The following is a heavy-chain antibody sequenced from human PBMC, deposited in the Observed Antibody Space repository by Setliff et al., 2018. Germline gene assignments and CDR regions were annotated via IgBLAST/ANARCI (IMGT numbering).Heavy chain of an antibody. CDR2: IYHSGTT. V-gene: IGHV4-31*03. CDR3: ARYSSPYYYMDV. Sequence: LSLTCTVSGGSITTGGYYWSWIRQHPGEGLEWIGYIYHSGTTYYNPSLESRVRLSVDTSNSQFSLKLSSVTAADRAIYFCARYSSPYYYMDVWGTGIAVTVS. J-gene: IGHJ6*03. CDR1: GGSITTGGYY. D-gene: IGHD5-18*01.